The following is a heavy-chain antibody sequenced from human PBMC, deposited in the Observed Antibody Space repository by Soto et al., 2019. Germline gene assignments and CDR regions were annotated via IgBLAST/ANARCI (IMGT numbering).Heavy chain of an antibody. J-gene: IGHJ4*02. D-gene: IGHD1-7*01. Sequence: AAVKVSCKASGYTFSAYHLHWVRQAPGQGLEWMGCIDPSNGATIYAQKFHGRVTLTRDTSIGTAYMDLIRLTSDDTALYYCAGRGNYYFDYWGQGALVTVS. CDR3: AGRGNYYFDY. CDR2: IDPSNGAT. CDR1: GYTFSAYH. V-gene: IGHV1-2*02.